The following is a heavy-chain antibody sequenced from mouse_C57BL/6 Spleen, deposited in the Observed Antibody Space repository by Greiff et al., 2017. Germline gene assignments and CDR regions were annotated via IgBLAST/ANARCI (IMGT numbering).Heavy chain of an antibody. CDR1: GYTFTSYW. J-gene: IGHJ4*01. V-gene: IGHV1-53*01. CDR3: AREDDYYAMDY. CDR2: INPSNGGN. Sequence: QVHVKQPGPELVKPGASVTLSCKASGYTFTSYWMHWVKQRPGQGLEWIGNINPSNGGNNYNEKLKSKATLTVDKSSRTAYMQLSSLTSEDSAVYYCAREDDYYAMDYWGQGTSVTVSS.